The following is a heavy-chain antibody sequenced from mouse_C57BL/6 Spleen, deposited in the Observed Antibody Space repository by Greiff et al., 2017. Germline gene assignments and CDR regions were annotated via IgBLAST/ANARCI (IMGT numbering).Heavy chain of an antibody. CDR2: IDPEDGDT. J-gene: IGHJ4*01. D-gene: IGHD1-1*01. V-gene: IGHV14-1*01. Sequence: VQLQQSGAELVRPGASVKLSCTASGFNIKDYYMHWVKQRPEQGLEWIGRIDPEDGDTEYAPKFQGKATMTVDTSSTAAYLQLSSLTSEGTAVYYCTTSSYYGSSPYAMDYWGQGTSVTVSS. CDR1: GFNIKDYY. CDR3: TTSSYYGSSPYAMDY.